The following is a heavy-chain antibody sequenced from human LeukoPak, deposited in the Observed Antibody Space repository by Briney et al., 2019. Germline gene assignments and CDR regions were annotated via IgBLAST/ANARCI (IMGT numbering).Heavy chain of an antibody. CDR1: GYTFTSYY. J-gene: IGHJ4*02. CDR3: ARGYCSGGSCHYTIYYFDY. D-gene: IGHD2-15*01. CDR2: INPNGGST. V-gene: IGHV1-46*01. Sequence: GASVKVSCKASGYTFTSYYMHWVRQAPGQGLEWMGIINPNGGSTSYAQKFQGKVTMTRDKSTSTVYMELSSLRSEDTAVYYCARGYCSGGSCHYTIYYFDYWGQGTLVTVSS.